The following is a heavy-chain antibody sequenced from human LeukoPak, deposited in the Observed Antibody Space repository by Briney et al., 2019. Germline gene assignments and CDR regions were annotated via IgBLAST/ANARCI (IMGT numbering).Heavy chain of an antibody. Sequence: GESLKISCAASGFSFSTYGMHWVRQAPGKGLEWVAFIRSDGSNKYSADSVKGRFTISRDNSKNTLYLQMNSLRAEDTAVYYCAKARVGGSGWYYFDYWGQGTLVTVSS. CDR3: AKARVGGSGWYYFDY. CDR1: GFSFSTYG. V-gene: IGHV3-30*02. J-gene: IGHJ4*02. CDR2: IRSDGSNK. D-gene: IGHD6-19*01.